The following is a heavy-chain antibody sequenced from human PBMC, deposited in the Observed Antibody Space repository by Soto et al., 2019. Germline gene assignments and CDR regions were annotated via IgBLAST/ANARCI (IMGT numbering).Heavy chain of an antibody. CDR2: ISSSSSTI. CDR3: ARQPRGLDV. V-gene: IGHV3-48*01. CDR1: GFTFSSYS. Sequence: EVQLVESGGGLVQPGGSLRLSCAASGFTFSSYSMNWVRQAPGKGLEWVSYISSSSSTIYYADSVKGRFTISRDNAKNALYLQRKRRGVGDRDVYYCARQPRGLDVWGQGTTVTASS. J-gene: IGHJ6*02.